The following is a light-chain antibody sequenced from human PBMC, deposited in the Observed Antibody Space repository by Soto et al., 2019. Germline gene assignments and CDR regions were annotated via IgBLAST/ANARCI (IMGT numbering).Light chain of an antibody. J-gene: IGKJ2*01. V-gene: IGKV1-33*01. CDR2: DAS. CDR1: QDISNY. Sequence: DIQMTQSPSSLSASVGDRVTITCQASQDISNYLNWYQQKPGKAPKLLIYDASNLETGVPSRFSGSGSGTDFIFTISSLQPEDIATYYCQQYDNLPLIYTFGQGTKLEI. CDR3: QQYDNLPLIYT.